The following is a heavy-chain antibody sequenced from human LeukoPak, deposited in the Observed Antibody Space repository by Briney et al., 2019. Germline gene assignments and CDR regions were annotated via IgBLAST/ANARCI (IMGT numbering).Heavy chain of an antibody. J-gene: IGHJ4*02. D-gene: IGHD3-9*01. V-gene: IGHV1-46*01. CDR2: INPSGGST. CDR3: ARGGHPGYDILTGYLFDY. Sequence: ASVKVSCKASGYTFTSYYMHWVRRAPGQGLEWMGIINPSGGSTSYAQKFQGRVTMTRDTSTSTVYMELSSLRSEDTAVYYCARGGHPGYDILTGYLFDYWGQGTLVTVSS. CDR1: GYTFTSYY.